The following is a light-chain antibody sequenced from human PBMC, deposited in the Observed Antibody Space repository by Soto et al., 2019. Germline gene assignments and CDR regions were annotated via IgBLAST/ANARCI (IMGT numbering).Light chain of an antibody. CDR2: KSS. J-gene: IGKJ1*01. V-gene: IGKV1-5*03. Sequence: ESLKTPAPSAPFAYVGDRVTITCRASQSMNDWLAWYQQKPGKAPKLLIYKSSNLQSGVPSRFSGSGSGTEFTLTISSLQPDDFATYYCQQYYSYSTFGQGTKVDIK. CDR1: QSMNDW. CDR3: QQYYSYST.